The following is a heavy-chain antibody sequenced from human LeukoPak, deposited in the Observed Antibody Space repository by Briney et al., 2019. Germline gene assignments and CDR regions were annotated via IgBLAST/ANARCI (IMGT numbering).Heavy chain of an antibody. CDR3: ARNRRYGSGSYYPLAD. CDR1: GYTFTSYG. Sequence: ASAKVSCKASGYTFTSYGISWVRQAPGQGLEWMGWISAYNGNTNYAQKLQGRVTMTTDTSTSTAYMELRSLRSDDTAVYYCARNRRYGSGSYYPLADWGQGTLVTVSS. V-gene: IGHV1-18*01. J-gene: IGHJ4*02. D-gene: IGHD3-10*01. CDR2: ISAYNGNT.